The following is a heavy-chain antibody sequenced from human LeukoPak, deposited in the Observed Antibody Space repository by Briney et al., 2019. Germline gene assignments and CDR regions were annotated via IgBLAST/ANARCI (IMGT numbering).Heavy chain of an antibody. V-gene: IGHV1-46*01. CDR1: GYTFTSYY. CDR3: ARGLYSSSSIDY. D-gene: IGHD6-6*01. J-gene: IGHJ4*02. Sequence: ASVKVSCKASGYTFTSYYMHWVRQAPGQGLEWMGIINPGGGSTSYAQKFQARVTMTRDTSTSTVCMEVSSLRSEDTAVYYCARGLYSSSSIDYWGQGTLVTVSS. CDR2: INPGGGST.